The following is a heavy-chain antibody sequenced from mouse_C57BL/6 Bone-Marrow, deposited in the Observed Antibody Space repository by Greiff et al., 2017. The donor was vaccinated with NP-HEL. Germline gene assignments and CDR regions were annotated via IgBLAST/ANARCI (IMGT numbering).Heavy chain of an antibody. CDR2: ISDGGSYT. V-gene: IGHV5-4*01. J-gene: IGHJ1*03. CDR1: GFTFSSYA. Sequence: LMESGGGLVKPGGSLKLSCAASGFTFSSYAMSWVRQTPEKRLEWVATISDGGSYTYYPDNVKGRFTISRDNAKNNLYLQMSHLKSEDTAMYYCARAITTVVAWYFDVWGTGTTVTVSS. CDR3: ARAITTVVAWYFDV. D-gene: IGHD1-1*01.